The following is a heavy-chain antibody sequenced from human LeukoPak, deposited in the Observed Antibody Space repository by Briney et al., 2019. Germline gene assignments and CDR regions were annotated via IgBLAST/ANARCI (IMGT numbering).Heavy chain of an antibody. CDR2: IKQDGGEK. Sequence: GGSLRLSCAASGFTFTNAWMHWVRQAPGKGLEWVANIKQDGGEKYYVDSVRGRFTISRDNAKNSLYLQMNSLRVEDTAVYYCARDGRPLDYWGQGTLVTVSS. V-gene: IGHV3-7*03. CDR1: GFTFTNAW. J-gene: IGHJ4*02. CDR3: ARDGRPLDY.